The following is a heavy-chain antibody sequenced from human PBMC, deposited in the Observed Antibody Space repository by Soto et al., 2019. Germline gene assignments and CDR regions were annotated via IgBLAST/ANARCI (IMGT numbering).Heavy chain of an antibody. CDR2: IYDDGSRT. D-gene: IGHD2-15*01. V-gene: IGHV3-74*01. J-gene: IGHJ5*02. CDR3: ARGDRVGYWTDT. CDR1: GFTFSSHW. Sequence: EVQLVESGGGLVQPGGSLRLSCTASGFTFSSHWMHWVRQAPGKGLVWVSRIYDDGSRTSYADSVKGRFTISRDNAEKTLSLHMYSLRAEDSAVYFGARGDRVGYWTDTWGQGTAVTVSS.